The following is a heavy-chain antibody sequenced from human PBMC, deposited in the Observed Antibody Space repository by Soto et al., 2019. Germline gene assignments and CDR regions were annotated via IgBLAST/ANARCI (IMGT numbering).Heavy chain of an antibody. D-gene: IGHD6-6*01. J-gene: IGHJ6*02. Sequence: PGGSLRLSCAASGFTFSSYAMHWVRQAPGKGLERVAVISYDGSNKYYADSVKGRFTISRDNSKNTLYLQMNSLRAEDTAVYYCAREIGKVSSPAFDYYYGMDVWGQGTTVTVPS. V-gene: IGHV3-30-3*01. CDR2: ISYDGSNK. CDR3: AREIGKVSSPAFDYYYGMDV. CDR1: GFTFSSYA.